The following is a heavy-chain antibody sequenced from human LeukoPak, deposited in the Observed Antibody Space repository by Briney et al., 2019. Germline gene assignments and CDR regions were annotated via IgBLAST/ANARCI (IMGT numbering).Heavy chain of an antibody. CDR1: EFTFSSYA. Sequence: GGSLRLSCAASEFTFSSYAMHWVRQAPGKGLENVSAISTSGDRTYYANSVKGRFTIFRDNSKNTLDLQMGSLRAEDMAVYYCTRRLDSDWYYDYWGQGTLVTVSS. CDR3: TRRLDSDWYYDY. J-gene: IGHJ4*02. CDR2: ISTSGDRT. V-gene: IGHV3-64*01. D-gene: IGHD6-19*01.